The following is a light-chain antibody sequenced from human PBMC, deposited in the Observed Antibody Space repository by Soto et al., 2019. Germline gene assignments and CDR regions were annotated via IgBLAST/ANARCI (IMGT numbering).Light chain of an antibody. CDR1: ESISSY. J-gene: IGKJ1*01. CDR2: GAS. CDR3: QQYGRSGT. Sequence: ESVLTHSPCTLSVSPGERATLSCRASESISSYLAWYQKRPGQAPRLLIHGASNRATGIPDRFSGSGSGTDFTLTISRLEPEDFAVYYCQQYGRSGTFGQGTKVDI. V-gene: IGKV3-20*01.